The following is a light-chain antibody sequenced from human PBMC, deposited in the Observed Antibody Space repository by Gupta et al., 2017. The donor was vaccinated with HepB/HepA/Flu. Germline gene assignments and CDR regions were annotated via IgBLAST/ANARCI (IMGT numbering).Light chain of an antibody. CDR1: SSNIGSNT. J-gene: IGLJ2*01. CDR3: AAWDDSLNGPAVV. Sequence: QSVLTQPPSASGTPGQRVTISCSGSSSNIGSNTVNWYQQLPGTAPKLLIYSNNQRPSGVPDRFSGSKSGTSASLAISGLQSEDEADYYCAAWDDSLNGPAVVFGGGTKLNVL. CDR2: SNN. V-gene: IGLV1-44*01.